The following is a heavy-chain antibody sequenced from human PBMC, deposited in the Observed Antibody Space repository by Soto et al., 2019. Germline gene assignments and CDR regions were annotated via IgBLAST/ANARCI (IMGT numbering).Heavy chain of an antibody. J-gene: IGHJ4*02. CDR1: GFTFSNAW. CDR3: TTDPVGAFDY. Sequence: EVQLVESGGGLVKPGGSLRLSCAASGFTFSNAWMSWVRQAPGKGLEWVGRIKSKTDGGTTDYAAPVKCRFTISRDDSKKTLYLQMNRLKTEDTAVYYCTTDPVGAFDYWGQGTLVTGSS. V-gene: IGHV3-15*01. CDR2: IKSKTDGGTT.